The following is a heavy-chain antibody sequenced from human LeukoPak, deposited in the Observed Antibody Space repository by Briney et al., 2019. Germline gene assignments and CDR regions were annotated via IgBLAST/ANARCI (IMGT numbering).Heavy chain of an antibody. D-gene: IGHD3-3*01. Sequence: GGSLRLSCAASGFTFSSYAMHWVRQAPGKGLEWVAVISYDGSNKYYADSVKGRFTISRDNAKNSLYLQMNSLRAEDTAVYYCARHREGRFYWYFDLWGRGTLVTVSS. CDR3: ARHREGRFYWYFDL. J-gene: IGHJ2*01. CDR2: ISYDGSNK. CDR1: GFTFSSYA. V-gene: IGHV3-30-3*01.